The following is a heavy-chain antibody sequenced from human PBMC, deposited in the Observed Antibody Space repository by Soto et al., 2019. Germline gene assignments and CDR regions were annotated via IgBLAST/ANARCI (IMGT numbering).Heavy chain of an antibody. D-gene: IGHD6-13*01. CDR3: ARGHYSSSWYDYYYYYGMDV. CDR1: GYTFTSYG. V-gene: IGHV1-18*04. Sequence: QVQLVQSGAEVKKPGASVKVSCKASGYTFTSYGISWVRQAPGQGLEWMGWISAYNGNTNYAQKLQGSVTMTTDTSTSTAYLELRSLRSYDPAVYYCARGHYSSSWYDYYYYYGMDVWGQGTTVTVSS. CDR2: ISAYNGNT. J-gene: IGHJ6*02.